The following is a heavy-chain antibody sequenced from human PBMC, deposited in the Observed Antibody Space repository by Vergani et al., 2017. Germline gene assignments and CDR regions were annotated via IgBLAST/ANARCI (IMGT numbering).Heavy chain of an antibody. J-gene: IGHJ4*02. D-gene: IGHD6-19*01. CDR1: GYTFTGYY. Sequence: QVQLVQSGAEVKKPGASVKVSCKASGYTFTGYYMHWVRQAPGQGLEWMGWINPNSGGTNYAQKFQGRVTMTRDTSISTAYMELSRLRSDDTAVYYCAREIAVAGKRLKALHYWVQGTLVTVSS. V-gene: IGHV1-2*02. CDR2: INPNSGGT. CDR3: AREIAVAGKRLKALHY.